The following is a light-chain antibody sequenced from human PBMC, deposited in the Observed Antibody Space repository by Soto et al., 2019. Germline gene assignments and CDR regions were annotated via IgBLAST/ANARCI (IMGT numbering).Light chain of an antibody. V-gene: IGLV2-14*01. CDR2: EVS. CDR3: SSYASSSTLYV. Sequence: QSALAPPASIPVTPGPSTTISCTGTRSAVGGCDCVSWSRQQPGKPPKLRSDEVSNRPSGASNRFSGSKSGNTASLTISGLQAEDEADYYCSSYASSSTLYVFGTGTKVTVL. CDR1: RSAVGGCDC. J-gene: IGLJ1*01.